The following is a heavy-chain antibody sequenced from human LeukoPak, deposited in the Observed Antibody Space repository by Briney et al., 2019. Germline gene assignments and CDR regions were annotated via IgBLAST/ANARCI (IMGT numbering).Heavy chain of an antibody. CDR3: ARDGLAAAGMTRAFDI. D-gene: IGHD6-13*01. CDR2: ISSSSSYI. J-gene: IGHJ3*02. CDR1: GFTFSSYS. Sequence: KPGGSLRLSCAASGFTFSSYSMNWVRQAPGKGLEWASSISSSSSYIYYADSVKGRFTISRDNAKNSLYLQMNSLRAEDTAVYYCARDGLAAAGMTRAFDIWGQGTMVTVSS. V-gene: IGHV3-21*01.